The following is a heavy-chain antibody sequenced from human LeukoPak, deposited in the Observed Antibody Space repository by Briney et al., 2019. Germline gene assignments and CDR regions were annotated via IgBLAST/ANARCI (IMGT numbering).Heavy chain of an antibody. CDR1: GASIINYY. CDR2: IHTSGAS. CDR3: ARLGSYHDF. Sequence: PSETLCLTCAVSGASIINYYWSWSRQTPEKGLEWMGHIHTSGASRYYPSLASRLTLSTDTSRNHLSLKLTSVTAADTAVYFCARLGSYHDFWGQGALVTVSS. V-gene: IGHV4-4*09. J-gene: IGHJ4*02. D-gene: IGHD1-26*01.